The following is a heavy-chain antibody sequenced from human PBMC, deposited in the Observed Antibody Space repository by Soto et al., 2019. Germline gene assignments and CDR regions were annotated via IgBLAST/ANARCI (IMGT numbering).Heavy chain of an antibody. J-gene: IGHJ4*02. CDR3: ARYNVVVVAATPEYYFDY. V-gene: IGHV4-30-2*01. CDR1: GGCISSGGYS. Sequence: SETVSLTCAVSGGCISSGGYSWSWIRQPPGKGLEWIGYIYHSGSTYYNPSLKSRVTISVDRSKNQFSLKLSSVTAADTAVYYCARYNVVVVAATPEYYFDYWGQGTLVTVSS. CDR2: IYHSGST. D-gene: IGHD2-15*01.